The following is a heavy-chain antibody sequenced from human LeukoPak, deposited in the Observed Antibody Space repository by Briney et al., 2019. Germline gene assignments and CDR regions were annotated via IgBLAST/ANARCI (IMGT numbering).Heavy chain of an antibody. J-gene: IGHJ4*02. V-gene: IGHV1-18*01. CDR1: GYTFTSYG. D-gene: IGHD6-19*01. Sequence: ASVKVSCKASGYTFTSYGISWVRQAPRQGLEWMGWISAYNGNTNYAQKLQGRVTMTTDTSTSTAYMEVRGLRSDDTAVYYCARDIAVSNFDYWGQGTLVTVSS. CDR2: ISAYNGNT. CDR3: ARDIAVSNFDY.